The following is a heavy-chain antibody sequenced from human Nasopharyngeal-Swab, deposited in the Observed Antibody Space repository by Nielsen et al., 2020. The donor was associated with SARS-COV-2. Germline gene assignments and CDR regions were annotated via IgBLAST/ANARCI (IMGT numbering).Heavy chain of an antibody. CDR1: GFTFSSYA. CDR3: AKAPYLRGLDV. CDR2: ISGSGDTT. V-gene: IGHV3-23*01. D-gene: IGHD2-21*01. J-gene: IGHJ6*02. Sequence: GGSLRLSCAASGFTFSSYAMSWVRQAPGKGLEWVSIISGSGDTTYYADSVKDRFTISRDNSKNTLYLQTNSLRVEDTAVYYCAKAPYLRGLDVWGHGTTVTVSS.